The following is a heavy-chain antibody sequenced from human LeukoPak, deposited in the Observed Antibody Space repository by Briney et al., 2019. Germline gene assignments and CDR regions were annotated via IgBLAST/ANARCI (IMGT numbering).Heavy chain of an antibody. Sequence: PGGSLRLSCAASGFTVSSNYMSCVRQAPGKGLEWVSVIYSGGSTYYADSVKGRFTISRDNSKNTLYLQMNSLRAEDTAVYYCARGDSSGYYPFDYWGQGTLVTVSS. CDR1: GFTVSSNY. CDR2: IYSGGST. CDR3: ARGDSSGYYPFDY. J-gene: IGHJ4*02. D-gene: IGHD3-22*01. V-gene: IGHV3-53*01.